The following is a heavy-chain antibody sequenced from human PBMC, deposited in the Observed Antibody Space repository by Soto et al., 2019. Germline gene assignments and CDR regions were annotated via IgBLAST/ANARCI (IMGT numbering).Heavy chain of an antibody. V-gene: IGHV1-18*01. CDR2: ISAYNGNT. Sequence: ASVKVSCKASGYTCTSYGISWVRQAPGQGLEWMGWISAYNGNTNYAQKLQGRVTMTTDTSTSTAYMELRSLRSDDTAVYYCARVIDGYSSSSYWGQGTLVTVSS. CDR3: ARVIDGYSSSSY. D-gene: IGHD6-6*01. J-gene: IGHJ4*02. CDR1: GYTCTSYG.